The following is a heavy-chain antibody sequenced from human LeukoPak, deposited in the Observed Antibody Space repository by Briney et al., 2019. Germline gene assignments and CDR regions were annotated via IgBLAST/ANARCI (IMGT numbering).Heavy chain of an antibody. CDR3: ARDAGCSGGSCYSGYYGMDV. J-gene: IGHJ6*02. Sequence: GGSLRLSCAASGFTFSSYWMNWVRQAPGKGLVWVSRIASDGSSTTYADSVKGRFSISRDNAKNTLYLQMNSLRAEDTAVYYCARDAGCSGGSCYSGYYGMDVWGQGTTVTVSS. CDR1: GFTFSSYW. V-gene: IGHV3-74*01. CDR2: IASDGSST. D-gene: IGHD2-15*01.